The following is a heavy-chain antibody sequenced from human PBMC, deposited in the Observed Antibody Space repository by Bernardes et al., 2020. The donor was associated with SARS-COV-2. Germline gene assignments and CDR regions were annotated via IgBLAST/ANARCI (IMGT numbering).Heavy chain of an antibody. Sequence: SETLSLTCAVYSGSFSGYYWSWIRQTPGKGLEWIGEINDSGSTKYNPALKSRVTISVDPSKNQFSLKLNSVTAADTAVYYCARASPYYDILTGYYRYFDYWGQGTLVTVSS. CDR2: INDSGST. CDR1: SGSFSGYY. CDR3: ARASPYYDILTGYYRYFDY. D-gene: IGHD3-9*01. J-gene: IGHJ4*02. V-gene: IGHV4-34*01.